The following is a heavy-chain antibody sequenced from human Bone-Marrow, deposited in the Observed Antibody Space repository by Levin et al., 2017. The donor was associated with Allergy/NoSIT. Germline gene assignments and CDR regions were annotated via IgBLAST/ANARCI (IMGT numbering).Heavy chain of an antibody. CDR3: VREGTEGRWLLDY. D-gene: IGHD3-9*01. V-gene: IGHV3-21*01. CDR1: AFTFSISS. J-gene: IGHJ4*02. Sequence: GGSLRLSCAASAFTFSISSMNWVRQAPGKGLEWVSSISITGSSIYYADSVKGRFTISRDNTKNSLYLQMNSLRADDTGVYYCVREGTEGRWLLDYWGQGTLVTVSS. CDR2: ISITGSSI.